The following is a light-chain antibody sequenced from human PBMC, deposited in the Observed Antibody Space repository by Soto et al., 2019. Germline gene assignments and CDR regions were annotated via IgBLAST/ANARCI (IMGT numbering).Light chain of an antibody. CDR3: MRGLQRVPS. V-gene: IGKV2-28*01. CDR1: QSLLHSNGYNY. Sequence: DIVMTQSPLSLPVNVGEPASISCRSSQSLLHSNGYNYMDWYLQKPGRAPQVLIYLGSNRASVVHDRFSGNGSGTDFILKISRVEAEDLGVYYGMRGLQRVPSFGEGTKLEI. CDR2: LGS. J-gene: IGKJ2*03.